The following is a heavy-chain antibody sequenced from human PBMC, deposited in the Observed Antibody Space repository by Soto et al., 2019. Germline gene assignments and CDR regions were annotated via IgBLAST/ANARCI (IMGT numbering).Heavy chain of an antibody. CDR2: IYPGDSDT. V-gene: IGHV5-51*01. J-gene: IGHJ6*02. CDR1: GYSFTSYW. CDR3: ARHGRRSQNYYYYYGMDV. Sequence: GESLKISCKGSGYSFTSYWIGWVRQMPGKGLEWMGIIYPGDSDTRYSPSFQGQVTISADKSISTAYLQWSSLKASDTAMYYCARHGRRSQNYYYYYGMDVCGQGTTVTVSS.